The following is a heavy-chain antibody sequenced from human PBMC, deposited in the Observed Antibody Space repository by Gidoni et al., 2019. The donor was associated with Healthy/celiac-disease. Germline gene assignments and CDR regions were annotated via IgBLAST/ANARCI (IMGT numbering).Heavy chain of an antibody. Sequence: QVQLQESGPGLVKPSQTLSLTCTVSGGSISSGGYYWSWIRQHPGKGLEWIGYIYYSGRTYYNPSLKSRVTISVDTSKNQFSLKLSSVTAADTAVYYGARGGVGISEAFDIWGQGTMVTVSS. D-gene: IGHD2-21*01. J-gene: IGHJ3*02. CDR2: IYYSGRT. V-gene: IGHV4-31*03. CDR1: GGSISSGGYY. CDR3: ARGGVGISEAFDI.